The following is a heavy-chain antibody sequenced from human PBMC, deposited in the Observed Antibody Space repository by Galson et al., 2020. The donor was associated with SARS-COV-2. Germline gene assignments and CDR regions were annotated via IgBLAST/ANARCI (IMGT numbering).Heavy chain of an antibody. V-gene: IGHV4-4*02. J-gene: IGHJ6*02. CDR2: IYHSGST. Sequence: SETLSLTCAVSGGSISSSHWWSWVRQPPGKGLEWIGAIYHSGSTNYNPSLKSRVTLSVDKSKNQFSLKLSSVTAADTAVDYCARAEVPARPGYYDDYDGMDVWGQGTTVTVSS. D-gene: IGHD6-6*01. CDR1: GGSISSSHW. CDR3: ARAEVPARPGYYDDYDGMDV.